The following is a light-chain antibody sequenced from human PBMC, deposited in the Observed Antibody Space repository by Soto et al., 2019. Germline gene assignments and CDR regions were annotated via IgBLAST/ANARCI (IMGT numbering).Light chain of an antibody. V-gene: IGLV2-23*01. CDR3: CSYAGTNTFV. CDR1: SSDVGSYNL. J-gene: IGLJ1*01. Sequence: QSALTQPASVSGSPGQSITISCTGTSSDVGSYNLVSWYQQHPGKAPKLMIYEGNKRPSGVSNRFYGSKSANTASLTISGLQTEDEADYYCCSYAGTNTFVFATGTKLTVL. CDR2: EGN.